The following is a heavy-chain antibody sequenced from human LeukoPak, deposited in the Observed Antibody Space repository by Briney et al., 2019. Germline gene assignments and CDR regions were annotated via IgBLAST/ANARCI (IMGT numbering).Heavy chain of an antibody. V-gene: IGHV1-46*01. J-gene: IGHJ4*02. Sequence: ASVKVSCKASGYTFTSYYMHWVRQAPGQGLEWMGITNPSGGSTSYAQKFQGRVTTTRDTSTSTVYMELSSLRSEDTAVYYCARVSVTNYYGSGSYSDNDYWGQGTLVTVSS. CDR2: TNPSGGST. CDR1: GYTFTSYY. CDR3: ARVSVTNYYGSGSYSDNDY. D-gene: IGHD3-10*01.